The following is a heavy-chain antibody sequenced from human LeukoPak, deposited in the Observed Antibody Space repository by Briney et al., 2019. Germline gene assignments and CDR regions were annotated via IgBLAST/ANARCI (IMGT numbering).Heavy chain of an antibody. D-gene: IGHD3-22*01. V-gene: IGHV4-31*03. CDR3: ARDYYYDSSGYGDAFDI. J-gene: IGHJ3*02. CDR1: GGSISSGGYY. CDR2: IYYSGST. Sequence: PSETLSLTCTVSGGSISSGGYYWSWIRQHPGKGLEWIGYIYYSGSTYYNPSLKSRVTISVDTSKNQFSLKLSSVTAADTAAYYCARDYYYDSSGYGDAFDIWGQGTMVTVSS.